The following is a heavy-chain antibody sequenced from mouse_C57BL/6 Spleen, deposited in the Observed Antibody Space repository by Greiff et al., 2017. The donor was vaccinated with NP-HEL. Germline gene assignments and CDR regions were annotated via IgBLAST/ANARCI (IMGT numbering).Heavy chain of an antibody. Sequence: VQLQQPGAELVKPGASVKLSCKASGYTFTSYWMHWVKQRPGRGLEWIGRIGPNSGGTKYNEKFKSKATLTVDKPSSTAYMQLSSLTSEDSAVYYCAIEDYDYDGGPWFAYWGQGTLVTVSA. CDR2: IGPNSGGT. CDR1: GYTFTSYW. J-gene: IGHJ3*01. CDR3: AIEDYDYDGGPWFAY. V-gene: IGHV1-72*01. D-gene: IGHD2-4*01.